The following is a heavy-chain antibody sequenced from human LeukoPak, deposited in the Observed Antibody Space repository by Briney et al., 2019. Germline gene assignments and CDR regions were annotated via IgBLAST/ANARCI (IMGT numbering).Heavy chain of an antibody. CDR1: GGTFSSYA. CDR2: IIPIFGTA. J-gene: IGHJ5*02. D-gene: IGHD3-10*01. V-gene: IGHV1-69*13. Sequence: ASVKVSCKASGGTFSSYAISWVRQAPGQGLEWMGGIIPIFGTANYAQKFQGRVTITADESTSTAYMELSSLRSEDTAVYYCASKRVYGSGSYSRFAPGGQGTLVTVPS. CDR3: ASKRVYGSGSYSRFAP.